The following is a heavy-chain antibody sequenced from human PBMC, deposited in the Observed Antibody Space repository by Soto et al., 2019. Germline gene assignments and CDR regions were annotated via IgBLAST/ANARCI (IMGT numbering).Heavy chain of an antibody. V-gene: IGHV4-59*08. J-gene: IGHJ1*01. D-gene: IGHD3-10*01. CDR1: GDSISSYY. CDR3: ARPGLPRGPLAY. Sequence: SETLSLTCTVSGDSISSYYWTWIRQPPGKGLEWIAFIYYGGSINYNPSLKSRVAISVDTSKNQFSLNLNSVTAADTAVYYCARPGLPRGPLAYWGQGTRVTVPS. CDR2: IYYGGSI.